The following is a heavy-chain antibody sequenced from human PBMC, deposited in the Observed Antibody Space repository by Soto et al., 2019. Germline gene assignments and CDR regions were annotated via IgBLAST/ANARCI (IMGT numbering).Heavy chain of an antibody. J-gene: IGHJ4*02. CDR2: ILYSGAT. CDR1: GGSISSGDYY. V-gene: IGHV4-30-4*01. Sequence: QVQLQESGPGLVKPSQTLSLTCTVSGGSISSGDYYWSWIRQPPGKGLEWIGYILYSGATNYNPSLESRLTISVDTSKNQFSLNLTSVTDSYTAVYYCARKCALDYWGRGTLVTVSS. CDR3: ARKCALDY.